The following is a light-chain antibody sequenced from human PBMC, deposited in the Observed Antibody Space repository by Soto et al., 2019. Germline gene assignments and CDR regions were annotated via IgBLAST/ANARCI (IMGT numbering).Light chain of an antibody. J-gene: IGLJ7*01. CDR2: EVT. CDR1: SSDVGGYDY. CDR3: TSYGGSSNLV. Sequence: QSVLTQPPSASGSPGQSVTISCTGTSSDVGGYDYVSWYQQHPGKAPKLIIYEVTKRPSGVPDRFSGSKSGNTASLTVSGLQAEDDADYYCTSYGGSSNLVFGGGTQLTVL. V-gene: IGLV2-8*01.